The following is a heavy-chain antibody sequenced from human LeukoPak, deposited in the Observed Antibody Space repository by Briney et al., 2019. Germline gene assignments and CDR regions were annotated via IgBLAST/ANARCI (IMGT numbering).Heavy chain of an antibody. CDR2: INHSGST. CDR1: GGSTSGYF. Sequence: SETLSLTCDVSGGSTSGYFWSWIRQPPGKGPEWIGEINHSGSTKYIPSLKSRLTISVDTSKDQFSLKLTSVTAADTAVYYCARVDGFGESPLDAFDVWGQGTMVTVSS. D-gene: IGHD3-10*01. J-gene: IGHJ3*01. CDR3: ARVDGFGESPLDAFDV. V-gene: IGHV4-34*01.